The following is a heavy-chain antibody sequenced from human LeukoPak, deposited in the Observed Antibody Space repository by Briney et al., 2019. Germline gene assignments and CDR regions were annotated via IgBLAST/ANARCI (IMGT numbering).Heavy chain of an antibody. CDR3: AHLPFIAARPVDLDY. Sequence: GGSLRLSCAASGFTFSSYSMNWVRQAPGKGLEWVSYISSSSSTIYYVDSVKGRFTISRDNAKNSLYLQLNSLRAEDTAVYYCAHLPFIAARPVDLDYWGQGTLVTVSS. CDR2: ISSSSSTI. J-gene: IGHJ4*02. CDR1: GFTFSSYS. D-gene: IGHD6-6*01. V-gene: IGHV3-48*04.